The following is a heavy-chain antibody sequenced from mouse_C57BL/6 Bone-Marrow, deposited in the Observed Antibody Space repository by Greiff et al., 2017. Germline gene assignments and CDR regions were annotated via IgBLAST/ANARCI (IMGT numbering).Heavy chain of an antibody. V-gene: IGHV1-81*01. CDR3: ARPYYSNSYWYFDV. J-gene: IGHJ1*03. CDR1: GYTFTSYG. D-gene: IGHD2-5*01. Sequence: QVHVKQSGAELARPGASVKLSCKASGYTFTSYGISWVKQRTGQGLEWIGEIYPRSGNTYYNEKFKGKATLTADKSSSTAYMELRSLTSEDSAVYFCARPYYSNSYWYFDVWGTGTTVTVSS. CDR2: IYPRSGNT.